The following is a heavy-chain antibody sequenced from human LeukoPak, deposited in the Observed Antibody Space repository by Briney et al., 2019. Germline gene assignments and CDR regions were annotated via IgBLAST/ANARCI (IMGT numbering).Heavy chain of an antibody. D-gene: IGHD3-10*01. Sequence: PGRSLRLSCGASGFTFSKFGMHWVRQAPGKGLEWVAVIWSDGKNKFYTDSVRGRFAISRDNSKNMLYLQMNSLRPEDTSIYYCVKEFGPFGAFDIWGQGTMVTVSS. CDR3: VKEFGPFGAFDI. V-gene: IGHV3-30*18. J-gene: IGHJ3*02. CDR2: IWSDGKNK. CDR1: GFTFSKFG.